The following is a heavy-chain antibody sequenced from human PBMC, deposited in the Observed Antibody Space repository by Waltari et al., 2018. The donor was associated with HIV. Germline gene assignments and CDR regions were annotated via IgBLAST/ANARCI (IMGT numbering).Heavy chain of an antibody. V-gene: IGHV7-4-1*02. Sequence: QEQLVQSGSELKKPGASGKVSCKAAGYTVTRCAMDWVRQATGQGLEWRGWLNANTGNPTYAQGFKCRLICSLDTSVSKAYLQISGLKAEETAVYYCARDGCGRGTCDPDYWGKRTLVTVSS. CDR1: GYTVTRCA. CDR2: LNANTGNP. D-gene: IGHD2-15*01. CDR3: ARDGCGRGTCDPDY. J-gene: IGHJ4*02.